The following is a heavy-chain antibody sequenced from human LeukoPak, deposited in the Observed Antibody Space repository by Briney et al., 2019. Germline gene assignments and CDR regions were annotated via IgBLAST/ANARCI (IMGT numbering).Heavy chain of an antibody. J-gene: IGHJ3*02. CDR3: ARDRVRRNYYDSSGDAFDI. V-gene: IGHV4-59*01. CDR2: IYYSGST. CDR1: GGSISSYY. Sequence: SETLSLTCTVSGGSISSYYWSWIRQPPGKGLEWIGYIYYSGSTNYNPSLKSRVTISVDTSKNQFSLKLSSVTAADTAVYYCARDRVRRNYYDSSGDAFDIWGQGTMVTVSS. D-gene: IGHD3-22*01.